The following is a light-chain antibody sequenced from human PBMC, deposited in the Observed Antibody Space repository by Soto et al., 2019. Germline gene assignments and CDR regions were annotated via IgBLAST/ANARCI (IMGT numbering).Light chain of an antibody. Sequence: EIVLAQSPATLSLSPGERVTLTCRASQSVRSYLAWYQQKPGQAPRLLIYDASNRATGIPARFSGSGSGTDFTLTISSRDPEDFAVYYCQRRANGPATFGQGKGLEIK. CDR3: QRRANGPAT. V-gene: IGKV3-11*01. J-gene: IGKJ5*01. CDR1: QSVRSY. CDR2: DAS.